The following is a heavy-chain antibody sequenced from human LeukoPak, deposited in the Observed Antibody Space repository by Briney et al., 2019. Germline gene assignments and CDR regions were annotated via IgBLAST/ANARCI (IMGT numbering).Heavy chain of an antibody. CDR3: ARGRAYYYYMDV. CDR2: IWYDGSNK. Sequence: PGRSLRLSCAASGFTFSSYGMHWVRQAPGKGLEWVAVIWYDGSNKYYADSVKGRFTTSRDNSKNTLYLQMNSLRAEDTAVYYCARGRAYYYYMDVWGKGTTVTVSS. V-gene: IGHV3-33*01. J-gene: IGHJ6*03. CDR1: GFTFSSYG.